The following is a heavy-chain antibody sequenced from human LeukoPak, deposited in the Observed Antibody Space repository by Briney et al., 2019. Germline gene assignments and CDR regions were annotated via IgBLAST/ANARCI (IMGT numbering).Heavy chain of an antibody. D-gene: IGHD3-9*01. CDR2: INPNSGGT. Sequence: EASVKVSCKASGYTFTGYYMHWVRQAPGQGLEWMGWINPNSGGTNYAQKFQDRVSMTRDTSISTAYMQLSRLRSDDTAVYYCARSPHILTGENFDFWGQGTLLTASS. CDR3: ARSPHILTGENFDF. J-gene: IGHJ4*02. CDR1: GYTFTGYY. V-gene: IGHV1-2*02.